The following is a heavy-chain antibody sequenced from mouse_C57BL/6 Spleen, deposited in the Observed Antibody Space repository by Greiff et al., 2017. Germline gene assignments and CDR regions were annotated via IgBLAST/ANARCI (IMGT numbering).Heavy chain of an antibody. CDR1: GFTFSDYG. J-gene: IGHJ3*01. D-gene: IGHD1-1*01. CDR2: SSSGSSTI. CDR3: ASGGSSPAWFAY. V-gene: IGHV5-17*01. Sequence: EVKVVESGGGLVKPGGSLKLSCAASGFTFSDYGMHWVRQAPEKGLEWVAYSSSGSSTIYYADTVKGRFTISRDNAKNTLFLQMTSLRSEDTAMYYCASGGSSPAWFAYWGQGTLVTVSA.